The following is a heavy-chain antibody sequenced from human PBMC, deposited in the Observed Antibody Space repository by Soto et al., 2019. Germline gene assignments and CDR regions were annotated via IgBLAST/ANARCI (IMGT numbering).Heavy chain of an antibody. V-gene: IGHV3-23*01. CDR1: GFTFSSYA. CDR2: ISGSGGGT. J-gene: IGHJ6*02. D-gene: IGHD4-4*01. Sequence: GGSLRLSCAASGFTFSSYAMSWVRQAPGKGLEWVSAISGSGGGTYYADSVKGRFTISRDNSKNTLYLQMNSLRAEDTAVYYCAKKDDSTNNYYYYGMDVWGQGTTVTVSS. CDR3: AKKDDSTNNYYYYGMDV.